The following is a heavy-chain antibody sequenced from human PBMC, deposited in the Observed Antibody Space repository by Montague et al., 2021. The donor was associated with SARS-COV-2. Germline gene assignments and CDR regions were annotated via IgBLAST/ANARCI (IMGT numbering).Heavy chain of an antibody. V-gene: IGHV4-61*01. J-gene: IGHJ5*02. D-gene: IGHD2-21*02. Sequence: SETLSLTCSVSGGSVKSANHYWTWIRQPSGEGLEWIGFIYSTGSTNYNPSPKSRVTISLDTSRNEFSLKLSSLTTADTAIYFCARVAATAMFDYFDPWGQGTLVTVSS. CDR1: GGSVKSANHY. CDR3: ARVAATAMFDYFDP. CDR2: IYSTGST.